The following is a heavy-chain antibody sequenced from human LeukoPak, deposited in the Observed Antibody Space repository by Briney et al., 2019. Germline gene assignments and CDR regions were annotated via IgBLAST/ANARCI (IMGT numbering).Heavy chain of an antibody. CDR1: GGSFSGYY. CDR2: INHSGST. Sequence: SETLSLTCAVWGGSFSGYYWSWIRQPPGKGLEWSGEINHSGSTNYNPSLKSRVTISVDTSKNQFSLKLSSVTAADTAVYYCARLLTGDNYWGQGKLVTASS. D-gene: IGHD7-27*01. J-gene: IGHJ4*02. V-gene: IGHV4-34*01. CDR3: ARLLTGDNY.